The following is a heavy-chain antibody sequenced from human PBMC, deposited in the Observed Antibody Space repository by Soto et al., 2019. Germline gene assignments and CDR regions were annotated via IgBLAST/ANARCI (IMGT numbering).Heavy chain of an antibody. J-gene: IGHJ5*01. D-gene: IGHD6-13*01. CDR1: GGSSSSYY. Sequence: SETLSLTCTVSGGSSSSYYWSWIRQPPGKGLEWIGYIYYSGRTNYNPSLKSRVTISVDTSKNQFSLKLRSVTAADTAVYYCAREAGDSSSWYDFWGQGTLVTVSS. CDR2: IYYSGRT. CDR3: AREAGDSSSWYDF. V-gene: IGHV4-59*01.